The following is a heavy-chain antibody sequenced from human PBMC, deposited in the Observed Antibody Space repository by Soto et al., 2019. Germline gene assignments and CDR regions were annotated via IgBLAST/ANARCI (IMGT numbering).Heavy chain of an antibody. V-gene: IGHV4-28*01. CDR1: GYSISSTNW. CDR2: ISYSGST. J-gene: IGHJ5*02. D-gene: IGHD6-13*01. CDR3: ARYSGSSRHWWFDP. Sequence: SETLSLTCAVSGYSISSTNWWGWIRQPPGKGLEWIGYISYSGSTYYNPSLKSRVTMSVDTSKNQFSLDLSSVTAVDTAVYFCARYSGSSRHWWFDPWGQGTLVTVSS.